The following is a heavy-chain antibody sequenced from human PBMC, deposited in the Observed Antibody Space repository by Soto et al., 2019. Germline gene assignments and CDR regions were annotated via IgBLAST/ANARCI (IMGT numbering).Heavy chain of an antibody. Sequence: GGSLRLSCAASGFSFSNYAMHWVRQAPGKGLEWVAVISYDGRDKYYEDSVKGRYTISRDKSKNTLFLQMNSLRAEDTAVYYCARYCRSTNCYDYWGQGTLVTVSS. D-gene: IGHD2-2*01. CDR2: ISYDGRDK. V-gene: IGHV3-30*03. CDR1: GFSFSNYA. CDR3: ARYCRSTNCYDY. J-gene: IGHJ4*02.